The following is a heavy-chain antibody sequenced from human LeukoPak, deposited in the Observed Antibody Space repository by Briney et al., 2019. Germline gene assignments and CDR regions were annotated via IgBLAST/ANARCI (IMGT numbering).Heavy chain of an antibody. CDR2: MNPNSGNT. Sequence: GASVKVSCKASGYTFTSYDINWVRQATGQGLEWMGWMNPNSGNTGYAQKFQGRVTITRNTSISTAYMELSSLRSEDTAVYYCARREIMITFGGVIVPRGFDYWGQGTLVTVPS. CDR1: GYTFTSYD. CDR3: ARREIMITFGGVIVPRGFDY. D-gene: IGHD3-16*02. V-gene: IGHV1-8*03. J-gene: IGHJ4*02.